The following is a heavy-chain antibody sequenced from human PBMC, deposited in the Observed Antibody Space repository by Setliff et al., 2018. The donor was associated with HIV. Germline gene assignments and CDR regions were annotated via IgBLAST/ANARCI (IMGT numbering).Heavy chain of an antibody. V-gene: IGHV3-48*03. D-gene: IGHD3-22*01. CDR3: AIHFDTSGHYSPIDS. Sequence: GGSLRLSCAASGFTFSSYETNWVRQAPGKGLEWVSYISGSGSTTYYADSVKGRFTISRDSAKNSLSLQMSSLRAEDTAVYYCAIHFDTSGHYSPIDSWGQGTLVTVSS. CDR2: ISGSGSTT. CDR1: GFTFSSYE. J-gene: IGHJ4*02.